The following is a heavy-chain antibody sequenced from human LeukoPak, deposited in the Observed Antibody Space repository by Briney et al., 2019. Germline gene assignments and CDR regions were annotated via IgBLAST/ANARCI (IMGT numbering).Heavy chain of an antibody. CDR3: ARDRSRGYSYGYCFDY. Sequence: SVKLFCKASGGTFSIYAISWVRQAPGQALEWMGRIIPIFGTANYAQKFQGRVTITTDESTSTAYMELSSLRSEDTAVFYCARDRSRGYSYGYCFDYWGQGTLVTVSS. V-gene: IGHV1-69*05. CDR2: IIPIFGTA. D-gene: IGHD5-18*01. J-gene: IGHJ4*02. CDR1: GGTFSIYA.